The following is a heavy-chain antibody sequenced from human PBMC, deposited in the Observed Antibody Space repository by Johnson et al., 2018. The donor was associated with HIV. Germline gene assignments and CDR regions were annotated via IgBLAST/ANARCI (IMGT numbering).Heavy chain of an antibody. V-gene: IGHV3-66*01. CDR3: ARAPVYSRAFDI. Sequence: VQLVESGGGLVQPGGSLRLSCVVSGFTVSSNYITWVRQAPGKGLEWVSVISSGGDTYYADSVKDRFTISRDNSKNTLYLQMNRLRAEDTAVYYCARAPVYSRAFDIWGQGTMVTVST. CDR2: ISSGGDT. D-gene: IGHD4-11*01. CDR1: GFTVSSNY. J-gene: IGHJ3*02.